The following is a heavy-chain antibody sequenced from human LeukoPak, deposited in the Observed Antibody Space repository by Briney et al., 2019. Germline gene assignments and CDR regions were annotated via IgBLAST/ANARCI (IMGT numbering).Heavy chain of an antibody. D-gene: IGHD2-2*01. CDR3: AAAGVVPTNYYYYGMDV. V-gene: IGHV3-53*01. CDR1: GFTVSSNY. CDR2: IYSGGST. Sequence: GGSLRLSCAASGFTVSSNYMSWVRQAPGKGLEWVSVIYSGGSTYYADSVKGRFTISRDNSKNTLYLQMNSLRSEDTAVYYCAAAGVVPTNYYYYGMDVWGQGTTVTVSS. J-gene: IGHJ6*02.